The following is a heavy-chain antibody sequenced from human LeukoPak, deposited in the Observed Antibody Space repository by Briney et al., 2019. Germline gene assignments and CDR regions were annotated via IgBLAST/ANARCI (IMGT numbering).Heavy chain of an antibody. V-gene: IGHV1-8*01. Sequence: ASVKVSCKASGYTFTSYDINWVRQATGQGLEWMGWMNPNSGNTGYAQKFQGRVTMTRNTSISTAHMELSSLRSEDTAVYYCATYGSGNPFFDYWGQGTLVTVSS. CDR2: MNPNSGNT. D-gene: IGHD3-10*01. CDR1: GYTFTSYD. J-gene: IGHJ4*02. CDR3: ATYGSGNPFFDY.